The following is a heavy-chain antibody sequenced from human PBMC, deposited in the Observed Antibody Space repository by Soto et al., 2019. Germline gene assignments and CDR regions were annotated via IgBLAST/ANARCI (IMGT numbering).Heavy chain of an antibody. CDR1: GFTFSSFA. CDR3: AKPISGYYAPSDH. V-gene: IGHV3-23*01. J-gene: IGHJ4*02. D-gene: IGHD3-22*01. CDR2: ISDSGGST. Sequence: PGGSLRLSCAASGFTFSSFAMSWVRQAPGKGLEWVSVISDSGGSTYYADSVRGRFTISRDNSKSTLLLQMNSLRGDDTAIYYCAKPISGYYAPSDHWGQGTQVTVSS.